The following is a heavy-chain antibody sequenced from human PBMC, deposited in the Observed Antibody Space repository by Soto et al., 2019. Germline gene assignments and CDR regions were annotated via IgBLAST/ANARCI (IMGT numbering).Heavy chain of an antibody. CDR2: INAGNGNT. V-gene: IGHV1-3*05. CDR3: AREGVDIVVVPAPPNYGMDV. J-gene: IGHJ6*02. D-gene: IGHD2-2*03. Sequence: QVQLVQSGAEEKKPGASVKVSCKASGYTFTSYAMHWVRQAPGQRLEWMGWINAGNGNTKYSQKFQGRVTITRDTSASTAYMELSRLRSEETAVYYCAREGVDIVVVPAPPNYGMDVWGQGTTVTVSS. CDR1: GYTFTSYA.